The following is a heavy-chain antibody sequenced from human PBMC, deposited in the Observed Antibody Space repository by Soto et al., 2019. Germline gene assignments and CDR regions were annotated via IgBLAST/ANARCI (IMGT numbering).Heavy chain of an antibody. Sequence: SEMMCVRWSVSGGSSSSSSDYWGRIRKQPGKGLEWIGRIYYSGRTYYNPSLKSRVTISVDTSKNQFSLKLSSVTAADTAVYYRARLGFGIGWSSGAFDYLRHRTPVPVSS. CDR3: ARLGFGIGWSSGAFDY. CDR1: GGSSSSSSDY. J-gene: IGHJ4*01. D-gene: IGHD6-19*01. V-gene: IGHV4-39*01. CDR2: IYYSGRT.